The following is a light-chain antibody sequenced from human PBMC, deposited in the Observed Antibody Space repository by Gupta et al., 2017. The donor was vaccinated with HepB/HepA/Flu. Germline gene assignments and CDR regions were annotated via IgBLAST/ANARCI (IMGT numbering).Light chain of an antibody. J-gene: IGKJ3*01. CDR2: AAS. CDR3: RQSYSTPQIT. V-gene: IGKV1-39*01. Sequence: DIQMTQSPSSLSASVGDRVTITCRASQSISSYVNWYQQKPGKAPKLLIYAASSLQSGVPSRFISSRSGTDYTLTISSLQPEDFATYYCRQSYSTPQITFGPGTKVDIK. CDR1: QSISSY.